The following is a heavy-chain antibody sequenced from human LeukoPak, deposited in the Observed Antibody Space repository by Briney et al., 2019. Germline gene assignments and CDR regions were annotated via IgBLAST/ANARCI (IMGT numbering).Heavy chain of an antibody. CDR1: GGTFSSYA. D-gene: IGHD6-13*01. V-gene: IGHV1-69*05. CDR2: IIPIFGTA. Sequence: SVKVSCKASGGTFSSYAISWVRQAPGQGLEWMGGIIPIFGTANYAQKFQGRVTITTDESTSTAYMELSSLRSEDTAVYYCAREFLRGYIAAAGTNWFDPWGQGTLVIVSS. J-gene: IGHJ5*02. CDR3: AREFLRGYIAAAGTNWFDP.